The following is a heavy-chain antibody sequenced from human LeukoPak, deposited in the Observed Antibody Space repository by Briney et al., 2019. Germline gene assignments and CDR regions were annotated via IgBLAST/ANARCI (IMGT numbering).Heavy chain of an antibody. D-gene: IGHD4-17*01. Sequence: PGGSLRLSCAASGFTFSSYAMHWVRQAPGKGLEWVAVISYDGSNKYYADSVKGRFTISRDNSKNTLYLQMNSLRAEDTAVYYCARDDVNFGDYVYGYWGQGTLVTVSS. J-gene: IGHJ4*02. CDR3: ARDDVNFGDYVYGY. CDR1: GFTFSSYA. V-gene: IGHV3-30-3*01. CDR2: ISYDGSNK.